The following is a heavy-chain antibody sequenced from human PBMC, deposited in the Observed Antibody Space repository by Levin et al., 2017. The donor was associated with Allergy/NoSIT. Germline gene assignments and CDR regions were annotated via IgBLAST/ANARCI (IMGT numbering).Heavy chain of an antibody. D-gene: IGHD4-17*01. V-gene: IGHV4-30-4*01. CDR3: ARVRNAVTNPTCDY. CDR1: SGSINSGDYY. CDR2: IDYSGTT. J-gene: IGHJ4*02. Sequence: SSETLSLTCTVSSGSINSGDYYWSWVRQPPGEGLEWIGYIDYSGTTYYHPSLRSRVTISVDTSKNQFSLKLTSVTAADTAVYYCARVRNAVTNPTCDYWGQGTLATVSS.